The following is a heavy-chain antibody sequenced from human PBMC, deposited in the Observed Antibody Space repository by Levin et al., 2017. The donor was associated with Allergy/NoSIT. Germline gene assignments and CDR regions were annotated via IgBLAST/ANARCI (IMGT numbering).Heavy chain of an antibody. CDR1: GFTFSSYA. Sequence: AGGSLRLSCAASGFTFSSYAMSWVRQAPGKGLEWVSAISGSGGSTYYADSVKGRFTISRDNSKNTLYLQMNSLRAEDTAVYYCAKDQDVLMVYAIVGGFDYWGQGTLVTVSS. D-gene: IGHD2-8*01. J-gene: IGHJ4*02. V-gene: IGHV3-23*01. CDR3: AKDQDVLMVYAIVGGFDY. CDR2: ISGSGGST.